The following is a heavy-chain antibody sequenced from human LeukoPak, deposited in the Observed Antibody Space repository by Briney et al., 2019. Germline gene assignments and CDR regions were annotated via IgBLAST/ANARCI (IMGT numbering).Heavy chain of an antibody. V-gene: IGHV3-11*01. CDR3: ARDGGYCSGGSCYPHNWFDP. CDR1: GCTFSDYY. J-gene: IGHJ5*02. CDR2: ISSSGSTI. D-gene: IGHD2-15*01. Sequence: GGSLRLSCAASGCTFSDYYMSWIRQAPGKGLEWVSYISSSGSTIYYADSVKGRFTISRDNAKNSLYLQMNSLRAEDTDVYYCARDGGYCSGGSCYPHNWFDPWGQGTLVTVSS.